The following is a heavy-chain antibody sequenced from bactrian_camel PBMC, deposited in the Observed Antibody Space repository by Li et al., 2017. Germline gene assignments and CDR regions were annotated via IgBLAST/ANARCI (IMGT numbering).Heavy chain of an antibody. J-gene: IGHJ4*01. CDR2: IGTFGTT. Sequence: QVQLVESGGGSVQAGGSLRLSCAASGYTTSTDSYCMAWFRQSPGKEREGVAYIGTFGTTKYADSVNGRFTISQDNTKTTLYLQMNSLKPEDTAMYYCAAGRRRSGIRTCAGAEFAYWSQGTQVTVS. V-gene: IGHV3S55*01. D-gene: IGHD2*01. CDR1: GYTTSTDSYC. CDR3: AAGRRRSGIRTCAGAEFAY.